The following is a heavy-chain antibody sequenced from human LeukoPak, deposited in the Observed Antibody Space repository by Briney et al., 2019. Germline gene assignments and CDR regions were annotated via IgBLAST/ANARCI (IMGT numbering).Heavy chain of an antibody. J-gene: IGHJ4*02. CDR1: GGSISSSSYF. Sequence: SETLSLTCTVSGGSISSSSYFWGWIRQPPGKGLEWIGSIYYSGSTYYNPSLKSRVTISIDTSKNQFSLKLSSVTAADTAVYYCARGVLWFGGIDYWGQGTLVTVSS. CDR2: IYYSGST. V-gene: IGHV4-39*07. D-gene: IGHD3-10*01. CDR3: ARGVLWFGGIDY.